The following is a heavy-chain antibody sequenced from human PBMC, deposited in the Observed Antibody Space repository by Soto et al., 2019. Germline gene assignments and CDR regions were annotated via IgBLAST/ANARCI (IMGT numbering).Heavy chain of an antibody. D-gene: IGHD3-10*01. V-gene: IGHV4-31*03. CDR1: GDSINSGGYY. CDR3: ARGSSSSGSLKH. CDR2: IYYSGTT. Sequence: SETLSLTCTVSGDSINSGGYYWNWIRQHPGKGLEWIGYIYYSGTTYYNPSLKSRVTMSVDTSRDQFSLKLTSVTAADTAIYYCARGSSSSGSLKHWGQETLVTVSS. J-gene: IGHJ4*02.